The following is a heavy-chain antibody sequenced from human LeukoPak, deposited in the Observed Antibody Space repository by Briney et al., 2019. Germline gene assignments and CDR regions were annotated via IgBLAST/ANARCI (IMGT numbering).Heavy chain of an antibody. CDR1: GGXMSNYY. J-gene: IGHJ4*02. V-gene: IGHV4-59*08. D-gene: IGHD5-24*01. Sequence: SETLSLTCIVSGGXMSNYYWSWIRQPPGKGLEWIGHIYSTGSTTYSPSLKSRVIMSVDTSKNQFSLKVTSVTAADTAVYYCARHRSDGSYPLDSWGQGALVTVSS. CDR2: IYSTGST. CDR3: ARHRSDGSYPLDS.